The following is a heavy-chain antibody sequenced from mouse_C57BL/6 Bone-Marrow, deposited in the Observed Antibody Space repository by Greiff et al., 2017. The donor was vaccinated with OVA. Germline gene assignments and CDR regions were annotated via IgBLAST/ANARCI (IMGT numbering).Heavy chain of an antibody. J-gene: IGHJ1*03. V-gene: IGHV1-81*01. Sequence: VQRVESGAELARPGASVKLSCKASGYTFTSYGISWVKQRTGQGLEWIGEIYPRSGNTYYNEKFKGKATLTADKSSSTAYMELRSLTSEDSAVYFCARMGYYYGSSYGYFDVWGTGTTVTVSS. CDR3: ARMGYYYGSSYGYFDV. CDR2: IYPRSGNT. D-gene: IGHD1-1*01. CDR1: GYTFTSYG.